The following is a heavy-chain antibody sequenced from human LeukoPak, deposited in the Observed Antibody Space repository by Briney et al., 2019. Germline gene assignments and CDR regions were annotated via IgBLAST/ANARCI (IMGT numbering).Heavy chain of an antibody. CDR2: ISSSGSTI. D-gene: IGHD5-18*01. CDR3: ARSHDGYTPYFDY. J-gene: IGHJ4*02. V-gene: IGHV3-11*01. Sequence: PGGSLRLSCAASGFTFSDYYMSWMRQAPGKGLEWVSYISSSGSTIYYAGSVKGRFTISRDNAKNSLYLQMNSLRAEDTAVYYCARSHDGYTPYFDYWGQGTLVTVSS. CDR1: GFTFSDYY.